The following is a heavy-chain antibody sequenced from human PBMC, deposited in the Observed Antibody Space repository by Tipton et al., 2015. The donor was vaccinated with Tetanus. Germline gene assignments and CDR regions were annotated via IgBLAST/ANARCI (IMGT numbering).Heavy chain of an antibody. V-gene: IGHV1-18*01. Sequence: QSGAEVKKPGASVKVSCKASGYTFTSYGISWVRQAPGQGLEWMGWISAYNGNTNYAQKLQGRVTMTTDTSTSTAYMELRSLRSDDTAVYYCARFNDYVWGSYRYLYFDYWGQGALVTVSS. CDR2: ISAYNGNT. J-gene: IGHJ4*02. CDR1: GYTFTSYG. D-gene: IGHD3-16*02. CDR3: ARFNDYVWGSYRYLYFDY.